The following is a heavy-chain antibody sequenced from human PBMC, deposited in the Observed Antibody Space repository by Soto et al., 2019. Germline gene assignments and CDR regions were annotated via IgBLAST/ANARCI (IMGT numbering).Heavy chain of an antibody. CDR2: IYYSGST. CDR1: GGSISSGGYY. Sequence: SETLSLTCTVSGGSISSGGYYWSWIRQHPGKGLEWIGYIYYSGSTYYNPSLKSRVTISVDMSKNQLSLKLSSVTAADTAVYYCARVKASGVNFDYWGQGTLVTVSS. V-gene: IGHV4-31*03. D-gene: IGHD3-10*01. CDR3: ARVKASGVNFDY. J-gene: IGHJ4*02.